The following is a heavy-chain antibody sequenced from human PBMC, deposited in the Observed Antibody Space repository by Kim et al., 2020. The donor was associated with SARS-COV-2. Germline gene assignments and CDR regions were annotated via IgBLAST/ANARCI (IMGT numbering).Heavy chain of an antibody. D-gene: IGHD3-22*01. Sequence: GGSLRLSCAASGFTFSSYEMNWVRQAPGKGLEWVSYISSSGSTIYYADSVKGRFTISRDNAKNSLYLQMNSLRAEDTAVYYCARTPARITMIVGRGWVDPWGQGTLVTVSS. J-gene: IGHJ5*02. CDR2: ISSSGSTI. CDR3: ARTPARITMIVGRGWVDP. CDR1: GFTFSSYE. V-gene: IGHV3-48*03.